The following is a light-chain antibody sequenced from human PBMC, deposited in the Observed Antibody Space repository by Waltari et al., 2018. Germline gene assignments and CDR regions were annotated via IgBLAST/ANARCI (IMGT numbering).Light chain of an antibody. CDR1: SSDIGGYNS. J-gene: IGLJ2*01. Sequence: QSALTQPASVSGSPGQSITISCTGTSSDIGGYNSVSWYQQHPGKAPKLMIYEVSYRPSGVSPRLSGSKSGNTASLTISGLQAEDEADYYCSTYSSISTVIFAAGTKLTVL. CDR2: EVS. CDR3: STYSSISTVI. V-gene: IGLV2-14*01.